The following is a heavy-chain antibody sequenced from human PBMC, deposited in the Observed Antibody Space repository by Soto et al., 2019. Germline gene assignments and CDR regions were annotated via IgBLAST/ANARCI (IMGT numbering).Heavy chain of an antibody. D-gene: IGHD1-1*01. CDR3: ARDGTGARTFDY. CDR1: GGSISSYC. J-gene: IGHJ4*02. Sequence: LEILSLTCTVSGGSISSYCWSWIRQPPGKGLEWIGYIYYSGSTNYNPSLKSRVTISVDTSKNQFSLKLSSVTAADTAVYYCARDGTGARTFDYWGQGTLVTVSS. V-gene: IGHV4-59*01. CDR2: IYYSGST.